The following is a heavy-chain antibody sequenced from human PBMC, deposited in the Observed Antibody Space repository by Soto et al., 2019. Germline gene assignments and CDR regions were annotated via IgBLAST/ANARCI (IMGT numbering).Heavy chain of an antibody. CDR2: ISGSGGST. Sequence: GGSLRLSCAASGFTFSSYAMSWVRQAPGKGLEWVSGISGSGGSTNYADSVKGRFTISRDNSKNTLYLQMNSLRAEDTAVYYCAKDSGYSYGYAYFYNWGQGTLVTVSS. J-gene: IGHJ4*02. D-gene: IGHD5-18*01. CDR3: AKDSGYSYGYAYFYN. CDR1: GFTFSSYA. V-gene: IGHV3-23*01.